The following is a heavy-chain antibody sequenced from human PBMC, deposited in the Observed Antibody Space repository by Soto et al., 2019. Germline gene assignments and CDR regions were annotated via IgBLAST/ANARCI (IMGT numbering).Heavy chain of an antibody. CDR3: ARVSNLAPKRNAFDI. V-gene: IGHV4-59*01. CDR2: IHYSGST. CDR1: GDSISSFF. J-gene: IGHJ3*02. Sequence: SSETLSLTCTVSGDSISSFFWSWIRQPPGKGLEWIGYIHYSGSTNYNPSLTSRVTISVDTSKNQFSLKLSSVTAADTAVYYCARVSNLAPKRNAFDIWGQGTMVTVSS. D-gene: IGHD4-4*01.